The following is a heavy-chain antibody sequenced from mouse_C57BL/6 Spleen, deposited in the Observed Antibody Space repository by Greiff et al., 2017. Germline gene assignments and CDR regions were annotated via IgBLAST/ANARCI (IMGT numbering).Heavy chain of an antibody. D-gene: IGHD2-1*01. CDR2: IYPRDGST. J-gene: IGHJ2*01. Sequence: QVQLKESDAELVKPGASVKISCKVSGYTFTDHTIHWMKQRPEQGLEWIGYIYPRDGSTKYNEKFKGKATLTADKSSSTAYMPLNSLTSVDSAVYFCAKDIYYGNPYYFDYWGQGTTLTVSS. CDR1: GYTFTDHT. V-gene: IGHV1-78*01. CDR3: AKDIYYGNPYYFDY.